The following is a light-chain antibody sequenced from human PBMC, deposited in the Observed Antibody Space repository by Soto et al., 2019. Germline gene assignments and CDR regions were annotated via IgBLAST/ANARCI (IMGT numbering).Light chain of an antibody. CDR2: YAS. CDR3: QQRSNWIT. V-gene: IGKV3-11*01. J-gene: IGKJ5*01. Sequence: EVMMTQLPATVSVTAGERVSLSCGASQSVRTNLAWYQQRPGQAPRLLIHYASTRATGIPARFSGSGSGTDFTLTIRSLEPEDFAVYYCQQRSNWITFGQGTRLGIK. CDR1: QSVRTN.